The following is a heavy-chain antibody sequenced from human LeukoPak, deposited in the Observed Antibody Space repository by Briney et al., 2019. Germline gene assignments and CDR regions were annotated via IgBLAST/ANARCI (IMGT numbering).Heavy chain of an antibody. Sequence: ASVKVSCKASGYTFTGYYMHWVRQAPGQGLEWMGWINPNSGGTNYAQKFQGRVTITRDTSISTAYMELSRLRSDDTAVYYCARDRPYGGNDLYYYYYYMDVWGKGTTVTVSS. CDR3: ARDRPYGGNDLYYYYYYMDV. CDR2: INPNSGGT. D-gene: IGHD4-23*01. J-gene: IGHJ6*03. CDR1: GYTFTGYY. V-gene: IGHV1-2*02.